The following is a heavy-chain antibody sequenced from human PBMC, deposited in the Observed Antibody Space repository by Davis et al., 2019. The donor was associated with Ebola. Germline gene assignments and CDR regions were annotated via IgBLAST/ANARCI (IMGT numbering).Heavy chain of an antibody. V-gene: IGHV3-21*01. Sequence: GGSLRLSCTAFGFSFSGYTMNWVRQAPGKGLEWVSYISSGSTYIYYADSVKGRYTISRDNAKNSLYLQMNNLRAEDTAVYYCTRDNLFYYDTSGYHDVFDMWGQGTMVTVSS. CDR2: ISSGSTYI. CDR3: TRDNLFYYDTSGYHDVFDM. CDR1: GFSFSGYT. J-gene: IGHJ3*02. D-gene: IGHD3-22*01.